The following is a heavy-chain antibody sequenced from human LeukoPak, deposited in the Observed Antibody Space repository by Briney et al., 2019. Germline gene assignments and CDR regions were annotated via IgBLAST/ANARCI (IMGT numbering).Heavy chain of an antibody. CDR2: IYHSGST. CDR1: GYSISSGYY. CDR3: ASQTAEEVIRNWFDP. V-gene: IGHV4-38-2*02. D-gene: IGHD1-14*01. Sequence: SETLSLTCTVSGYSISSGYYWGWIRQPPGKGLEWIGSIYHSGSTYYNPSLKSRVTISVDTSKNQFSLKLSSVTAADTAVYYCASQTAEEVIRNWFDPWGQGTLVTVSS. J-gene: IGHJ5*02.